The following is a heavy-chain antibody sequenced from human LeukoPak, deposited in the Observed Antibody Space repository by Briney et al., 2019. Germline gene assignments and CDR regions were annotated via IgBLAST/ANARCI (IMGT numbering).Heavy chain of an antibody. CDR3: ASSKETTYYYFDY. V-gene: IGHV1-69*01. D-gene: IGHD2/OR15-2a*01. J-gene: IGHJ4*02. Sequence: SVKVSCKASGGTFSSYAISWLRQAPGQGLEWMGGIIPIFGTANYAQKFQGRVTITADESTSTAYMELSSLRSEDTAVYYCASSKETTYYYFDYWGQGTLVTVSS. CDR2: IIPIFGTA. CDR1: GGTFSSYA.